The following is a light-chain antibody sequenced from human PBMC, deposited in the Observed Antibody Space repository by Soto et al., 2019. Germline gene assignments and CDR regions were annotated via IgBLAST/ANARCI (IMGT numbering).Light chain of an antibody. CDR1: QSVSTF. CDR3: QQYSSSSVNT. J-gene: IGKJ2*01. Sequence: DIQMTQSPSTLSASVGDTVTISCRASQSVSTFLAWYQQKPGKAPKVLIYRTSILQSGVPSRFSGSGSETEFTLTISSLQADDFATYYCQQYSSSSVNTFGQGTKVE. CDR2: RTS. V-gene: IGKV1-5*03.